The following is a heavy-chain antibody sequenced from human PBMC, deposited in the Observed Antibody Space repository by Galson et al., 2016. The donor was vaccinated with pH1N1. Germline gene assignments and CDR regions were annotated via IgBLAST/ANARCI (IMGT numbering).Heavy chain of an antibody. CDR2: IYPGDSET. V-gene: IGHV5-51*03. Sequence: QSGAEVKKPGESLKISCQASGSTFTPYWIGWVRQMPGKGLEWMGIIYPGDSETKYSPSFEGQVTFSVDKSKNTAYLHWSSLKASDTAIYYCARRSTELGLDYWGQGVLVTVSS. CDR3: ARRSTELGLDY. CDR1: GSTFTPYW. D-gene: IGHD2/OR15-2a*01. J-gene: IGHJ4*02.